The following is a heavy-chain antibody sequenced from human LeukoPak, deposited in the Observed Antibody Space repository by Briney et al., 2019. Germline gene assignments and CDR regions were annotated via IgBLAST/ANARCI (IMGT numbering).Heavy chain of an antibody. CDR3: ARRIRQYAKSYFDY. CDR2: ISSSGTTI. CDR1: GFTFSSYA. V-gene: IGHV3-48*04. Sequence: PGRPLRLSCAASGFTFSSYAILWVRQAPGKGLEWLSYISSSGTTIYYTDSVKGRFTISRDNAKHSLYLQMNSLRAEDTAVYYCARRIRQYAKSYFDYWGQGTLVTVSS. D-gene: IGHD4-11*01. J-gene: IGHJ4*02.